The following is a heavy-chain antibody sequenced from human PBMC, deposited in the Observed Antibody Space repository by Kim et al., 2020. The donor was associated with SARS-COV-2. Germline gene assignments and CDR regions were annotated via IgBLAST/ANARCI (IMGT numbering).Heavy chain of an antibody. D-gene: IGHD3-3*01. CDR3: ARGEGSVTIFGVVIIDYFDY. Sequence: GGSLRLSCAASGFTFSSYSMNWVRQAPGKGLEWVSSISSSSSYIYYADSVKGRFTISRDNAKNSLYLQMNSLRAEDTAVYYCARGEGSVTIFGVVIIDYFDYWGQGTLVTVSS. J-gene: IGHJ4*02. V-gene: IGHV3-21*01. CDR2: ISSSSSYI. CDR1: GFTFSSYS.